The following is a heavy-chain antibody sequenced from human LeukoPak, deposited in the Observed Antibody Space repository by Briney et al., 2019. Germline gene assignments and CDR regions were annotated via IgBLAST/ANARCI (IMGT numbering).Heavy chain of an antibody. V-gene: IGHV1-2*02. CDR2: INPNSGGT. D-gene: IGHD3-22*01. J-gene: IGHJ6*03. CDR1: GYTFTGYY. CDR3: ARAVARGSSGYTNYYYYMDV. Sequence: ASVRVSCKASGYTFTGYYMHWVRQAPGQGLEWMGWINPNSGGTNYAQKFQGRVTMTRDTSISTAYMELSRLRSDDTAVYYCARAVARGSSGYTNYYYYMDVWGKGTTVTVSS.